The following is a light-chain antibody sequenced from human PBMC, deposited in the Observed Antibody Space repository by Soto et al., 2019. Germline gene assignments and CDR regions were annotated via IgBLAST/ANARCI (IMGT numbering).Light chain of an antibody. CDR2: AAS. J-gene: IGKJ1*01. CDR3: QQGYNTFWT. Sequence: DIQMTQSPSSLSASVGDEVTITCRASQTIMTYLNWYQLKPGKPPRLLIYAASSLQSGVPSRFSGSGSGTDFTLTISSLQPEDSATYFCQQGYNTFWTFGRGTKVDIK. V-gene: IGKV1-39*01. CDR1: QTIMTY.